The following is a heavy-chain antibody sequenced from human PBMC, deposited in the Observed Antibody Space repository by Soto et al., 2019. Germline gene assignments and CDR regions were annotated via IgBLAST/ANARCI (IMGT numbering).Heavy chain of an antibody. CDR1: GYTFTSYA. J-gene: IGHJ4*02. CDR2: INAGNGNT. Sequence: ASVKVSCKASGYTFTSYAMHWVCQAPGQRLEWMGWINAGNGNTKYSQKFQGRVTITRDTSASTAYMELSSLRSEDTAVYYCARAVTMIVVNFDYWGQGTLVTVSS. D-gene: IGHD3-22*01. V-gene: IGHV1-3*01. CDR3: ARAVTMIVVNFDY.